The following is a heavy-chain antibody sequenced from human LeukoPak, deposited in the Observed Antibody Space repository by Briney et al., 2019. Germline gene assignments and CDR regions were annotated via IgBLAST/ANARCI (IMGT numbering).Heavy chain of an antibody. CDR1: GGPISSYY. J-gene: IGHJ3*02. CDR2: IFYSGST. Sequence: PSETLSLTCTVSGGPISSYYWSWIRQPPGKGLEWIGYIFYSGSTNYKPSLKSRVTISVDTSKKQFSLKLRSVTAADTAVYYCARALRGAAPFDIWGQGTMVTVSS. CDR3: ARALRGAAPFDI. V-gene: IGHV4-59*01.